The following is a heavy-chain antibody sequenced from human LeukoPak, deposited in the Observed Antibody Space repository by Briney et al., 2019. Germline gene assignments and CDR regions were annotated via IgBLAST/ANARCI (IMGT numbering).Heavy chain of an antibody. Sequence: GGSLTLSCEASGFTFSDYGMHWVRQAPGKGLEWVAVIWYDGSNKYYADSVKGRFTISRDNAQNSMYLQMNSLRVEDTAVYYCTSWGDTTAEYFQRWGQGTLVTVSS. CDR2: IWYDGSNK. V-gene: IGHV3-33*03. D-gene: IGHD2-21*02. CDR1: GFTFSDYG. CDR3: TSWGDTTAEYFQR. J-gene: IGHJ1*01.